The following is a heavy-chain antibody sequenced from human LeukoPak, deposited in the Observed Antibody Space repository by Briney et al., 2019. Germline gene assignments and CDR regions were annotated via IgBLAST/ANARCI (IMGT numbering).Heavy chain of an antibody. Sequence: GGSLRLSCAASGFIFSNYGMNWVRQAPGKGLEWVSGIGVGGTTYYADSVKGRFTISRGTSKNTLYLQMNSLRAEDTAVYYCAKAQGYYDCWGQGTLVTVSS. CDR3: AKAQGYYDC. V-gene: IGHV3-23*01. CDR2: IGVGGTT. D-gene: IGHD3-22*01. CDR1: GFIFSNYG. J-gene: IGHJ4*02.